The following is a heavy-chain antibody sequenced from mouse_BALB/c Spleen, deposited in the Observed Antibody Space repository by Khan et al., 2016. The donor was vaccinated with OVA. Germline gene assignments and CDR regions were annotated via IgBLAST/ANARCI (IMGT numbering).Heavy chain of an antibody. Sequence: VQLQQPGPELVKPGASVKISCKASGYTFTDYNMHWVKQSHGKSLEWIGYIYPYNGGTGYNQKFKSKATLTVDNSSSTAYMELRSLTSEDSAVYYWARSGNYDYDRFAYWGQGTLGTVSA. J-gene: IGHJ3*01. CDR2: IYPYNGGT. CDR1: GYTFTDYN. CDR3: ARSGNYDYDRFAY. V-gene: IGHV1S29*02. D-gene: IGHD2-4*01.